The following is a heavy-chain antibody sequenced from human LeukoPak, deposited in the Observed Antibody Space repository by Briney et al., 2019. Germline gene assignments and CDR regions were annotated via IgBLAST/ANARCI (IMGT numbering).Heavy chain of an antibody. J-gene: IGHJ4*02. D-gene: IGHD6-13*01. CDR2: MNQDGSEK. Sequence: GGSLRLSCEDPGFTFSDFWMNWVRQAPGKGLEWVANMNQDGSEKHYVDSVKGRFTITRDYSKNTLYLQMNSLRAEDTAVYYCARFQTSAVIFDYWGQGTLVTVSS. CDR1: GFTFSDFW. V-gene: IGHV3-7*02. CDR3: ARFQTSAVIFDY.